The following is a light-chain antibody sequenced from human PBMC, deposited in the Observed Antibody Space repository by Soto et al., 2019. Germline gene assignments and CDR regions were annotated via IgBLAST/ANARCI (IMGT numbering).Light chain of an antibody. V-gene: IGKV3-11*01. CDR3: QQRSNWPPIT. J-gene: IGKJ5*01. CDR2: DAS. Sequence: EIVLTQSPATLSLSPGERATLSCRASQSVSNYLAWYQQKPGQAPRLLIYDASNRATGIPARFSGSGSGTDLNLTISSLEPEDFAVYYCQQRSNWPPITFGQGTRLEIK. CDR1: QSVSNY.